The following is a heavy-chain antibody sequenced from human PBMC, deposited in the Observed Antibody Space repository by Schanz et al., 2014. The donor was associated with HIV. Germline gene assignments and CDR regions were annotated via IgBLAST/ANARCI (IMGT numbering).Heavy chain of an antibody. J-gene: IGHJ6*02. Sequence: EVQLVESGGGVVRPGGSLRLSCAASGFTFDDYAMHWVRQAPGKGLEWVSGISWNSVSIGYADSVKGRFTISRDNAKNSLYMQMNSLRGDDTALYYCAKAYSTSRPYSMDIWGQGTTVTVSS. CDR3: AKAYSTSRPYSMDI. D-gene: IGHD6-6*01. V-gene: IGHV3-9*01. CDR2: ISWNSVSI. CDR1: GFTFDDYA.